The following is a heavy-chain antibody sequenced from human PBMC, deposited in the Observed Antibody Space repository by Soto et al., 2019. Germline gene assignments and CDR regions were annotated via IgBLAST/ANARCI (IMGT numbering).Heavy chain of an antibody. CDR1: GFTFDDYA. CDR2: ISWNSGSI. CDR3: AKDQSPVITGTDY. D-gene: IGHD1-20*01. Sequence: EVQLVESGGCLVQPGRSLRLSCAASGFTFDDYAMHWVRQAPGKGLEWVSGISWNSGSIGYADSVKGRFTISRDNAKNSLYLQMNSLRAEDTALYYCAKDQSPVITGTDYWGQGTLVTVSS. J-gene: IGHJ4*02. V-gene: IGHV3-9*01.